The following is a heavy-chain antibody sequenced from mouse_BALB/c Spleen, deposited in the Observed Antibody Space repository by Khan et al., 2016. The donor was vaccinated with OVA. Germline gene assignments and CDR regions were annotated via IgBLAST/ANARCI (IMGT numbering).Heavy chain of an antibody. D-gene: IGHD2-13*01. J-gene: IGHJ2*01. CDR2: IWGDGGT. CDR1: GFSLTDYG. CDR3: ARYRDYGDFYYFDY. V-gene: IGHV2-6-7*01. Sequence: QVQLKESGPGLVAPSQSLSITCTVSGFSLTDYGVNWVRQSPGKGLEWLGMIWGDGGTDYNSALKSRLRIIKDNSKRQVFLKMNSRQTDDTARYYCARYRDYGDFYYFDYWGQGTTLTFSS.